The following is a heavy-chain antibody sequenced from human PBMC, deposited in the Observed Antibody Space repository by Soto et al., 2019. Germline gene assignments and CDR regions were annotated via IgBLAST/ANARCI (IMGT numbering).Heavy chain of an antibody. J-gene: IGHJ4*02. V-gene: IGHV4-39*01. CDR3: ARHGYYYDSTGYYYFV. CDR1: GGSVSSTNHY. D-gene: IGHD3-22*01. Sequence: SETLSLTCTVSGGSVSSTNHYWCWIRQPPGQGLEWIGDIYYSGMTRYNPSLKSRVTISVDTSKDQFSLKLTSVTAADTAVYYCARHGYYYDSTGYYYFVWGQGAQVTVSS. CDR2: IYYSGMT.